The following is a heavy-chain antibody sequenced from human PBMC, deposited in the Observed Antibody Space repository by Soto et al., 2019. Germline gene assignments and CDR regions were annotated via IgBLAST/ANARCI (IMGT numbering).Heavy chain of an antibody. V-gene: IGHV3-30*03. CDR2: ISYDGSNK. CDR3: ACLNREYSSGWPFDY. Sequence: QVQLVESGGGVVQPGRSLRLSCAASGFTFSSYGMHWVRQAPGKGLEWVAVISYDGSNKYYADSVKGRFTISRDNSKNTLYLQMNSLRAEDTAVYYCACLNREYSSGWPFDYWGQGTLVTVSS. J-gene: IGHJ4*02. D-gene: IGHD6-19*01. CDR1: GFTFSSYG.